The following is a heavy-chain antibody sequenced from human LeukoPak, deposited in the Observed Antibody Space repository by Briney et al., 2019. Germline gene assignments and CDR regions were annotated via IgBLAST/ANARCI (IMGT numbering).Heavy chain of an antibody. Sequence: PGGSLRLSCAASGFTFSSYWMSWVRQAPGKGLEWVANIKQDGSEKYYVDSVKGRFTISRDNAKNSLYLQMNSLRAEDTAVYYCARDQTQRTYYYDSSGSPGDHWGQGTLVTVSS. CDR3: ARDQTQRTYYYDSSGSPGDH. V-gene: IGHV3-7*01. CDR2: IKQDGSEK. CDR1: GFTFSSYW. D-gene: IGHD3-22*01. J-gene: IGHJ4*02.